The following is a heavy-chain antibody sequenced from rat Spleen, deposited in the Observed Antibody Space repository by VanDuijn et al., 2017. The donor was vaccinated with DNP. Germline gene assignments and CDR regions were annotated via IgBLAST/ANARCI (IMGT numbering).Heavy chain of an antibody. Sequence: EVQLVGSGGGLVQSGRSLKLSCAGSGFTFSDYYMAWVRQAPTKGLDWVASISPDGGHTYYRDSVKGRFTISRDNAKSSLYLQMDSLRSEDTATYYCARHGLYYGSNWFAYWGQGTLVTVSS. CDR3: ARHGLYYGSNWFAY. CDR1: GFTFSDYY. D-gene: IGHD1-6*01. J-gene: IGHJ3*01. CDR2: ISPDGGHT. V-gene: IGHV5-25*01.